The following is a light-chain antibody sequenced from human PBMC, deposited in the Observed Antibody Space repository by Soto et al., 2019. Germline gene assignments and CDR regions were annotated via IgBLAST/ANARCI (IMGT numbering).Light chain of an antibody. J-gene: IGLJ3*02. CDR2: EVS. V-gene: IGLV2-8*01. CDR1: SSDVGAYKY. CDR3: SSFVGSNIWV. Sequence: QSALTQPPSASGSPGQSVTISCTGTSSDVGAYKYVSWYQQYPGKAPKLMIYEVSKRPSGVPDRFSCSESGNTASLAVSGLQAEDEADYYCSSFVGSNIWVFGGGIQLTVL.